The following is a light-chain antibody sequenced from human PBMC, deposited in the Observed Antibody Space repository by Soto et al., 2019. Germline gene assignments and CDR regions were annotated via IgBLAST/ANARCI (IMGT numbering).Light chain of an antibody. CDR1: QNLHSF. V-gene: IGKV3-11*01. J-gene: IGKJ5*01. CDR3: QQRTRWPMT. Sequence: EIVLTQSPATLSVSPGERVTLSCRASQNLHSFLNWYQQRPGQAPRXVIYDGSKRAAGVPDRISGDGSGTDYTLTISSLEPEDFAVYYCQQRTRWPMTFGQGTRLEIK. CDR2: DGS.